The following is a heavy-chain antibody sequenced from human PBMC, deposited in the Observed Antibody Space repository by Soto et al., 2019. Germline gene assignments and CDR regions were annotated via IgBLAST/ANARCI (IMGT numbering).Heavy chain of an antibody. D-gene: IGHD6-25*01. CDR3: ARAANWFDP. CDR2: INYSGTT. J-gene: IGHJ5*02. V-gene: IGHV4-39*01. Sequence: SETLSLTCTVSGGSISSSPYYWGWIRQPPGKGPECIGIINYSGTTYNNPSLKSRVTISVDTTKNQFSLNLKSVTAADTAVYYCARAANWFDPWGQGTLVTVSS. CDR1: GGSISSSPYY.